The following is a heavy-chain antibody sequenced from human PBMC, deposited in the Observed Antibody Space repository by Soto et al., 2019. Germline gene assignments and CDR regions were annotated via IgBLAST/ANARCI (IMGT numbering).Heavy chain of an antibody. J-gene: IGHJ4*02. V-gene: IGHV3-23*01. CDR2: ISGSGGST. Sequence: EVQLLESGGGLVQPGGSLRLSCAASGFTFSSYAMIWVRQAPGKGLEWVSAISGSGGSTYYADSVKGRFTISRDNAKNPLYLQMNSLRAEDTAVYYCAKVPPPAMVRGAVKYFDYWGQGTLVTVSS. CDR1: GFTFSSYA. D-gene: IGHD3-10*01. CDR3: AKVPPPAMVRGAVKYFDY.